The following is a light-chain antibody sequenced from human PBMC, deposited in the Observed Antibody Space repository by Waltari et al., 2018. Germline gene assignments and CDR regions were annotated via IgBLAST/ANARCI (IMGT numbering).Light chain of an antibody. J-gene: IGKJ5*01. CDR1: QRFYYNSNNKPY. Sequence: IVMTQSPDSLAVSLGERATINCQSSQRFYYNSNNKPYLAWYHEEVGQSPKLLIYWASSRESGVPDRFSGSVSGTDFTLSISSLQAEDVAVYYCQQYCTIPITFGQGTRLEIK. CDR2: WAS. CDR3: QQYCTIPIT. V-gene: IGKV4-1*01.